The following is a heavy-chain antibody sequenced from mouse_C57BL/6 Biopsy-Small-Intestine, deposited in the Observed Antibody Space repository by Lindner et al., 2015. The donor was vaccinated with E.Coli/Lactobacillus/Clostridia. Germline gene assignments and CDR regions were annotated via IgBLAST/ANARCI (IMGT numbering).Heavy chain of an antibody. D-gene: IGHD1-1*01. CDR2: IYPRDGST. CDR3: ARAGGTSYDWYFDV. Sequence: VQLQESGPELVKPGASVKLSCKASVYTFTSYDINWVKQRPGQGLEWIGWIYPRDGSTKYNEKFKGKATLTVDTSSSTAYMEVHSLTSEDSAVYYCARAGGTSYDWYFDVWGTGTTVTVSS. CDR1: VYTFTSYD. V-gene: IGHV1-85*01. J-gene: IGHJ1*03.